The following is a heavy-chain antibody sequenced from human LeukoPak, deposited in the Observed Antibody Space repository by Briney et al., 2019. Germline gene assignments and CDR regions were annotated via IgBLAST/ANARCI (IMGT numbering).Heavy chain of an antibody. Sequence: SETLSLTCTVSGGSISSGDYYWSWIRQPPGKGLEWIGYIYYSGSTYYNPSLKSRVTISVDTSKNQFSLKLSSVTAADTAVYHCASYKRFLAYCGGDCYSYFDYWGQGTLVTVSS. J-gene: IGHJ4*02. CDR3: ASYKRFLAYCGGDCYSYFDY. D-gene: IGHD2-21*02. V-gene: IGHV4-30-4*01. CDR2: IYYSGST. CDR1: GGSISSGDYY.